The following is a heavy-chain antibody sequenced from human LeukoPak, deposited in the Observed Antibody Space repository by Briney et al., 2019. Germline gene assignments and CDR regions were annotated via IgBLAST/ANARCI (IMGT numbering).Heavy chain of an antibody. D-gene: IGHD6-19*01. CDR2: INHSGST. Sequence: SETPSLTCAVYGGSFSGYYWSWIRQPPGKGLEWIGEINHSGSTNYNPSLKSRVTISVDTSKNQFSLKLSSVTAADTAVYYCARASTGYSSGWYYWGQGTLVTVSS. CDR1: GGSFSGYY. J-gene: IGHJ4*02. CDR3: ARASTGYSSGWYY. V-gene: IGHV4-34*01.